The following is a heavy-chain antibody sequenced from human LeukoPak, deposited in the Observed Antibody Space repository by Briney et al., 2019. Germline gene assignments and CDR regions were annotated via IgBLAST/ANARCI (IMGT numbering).Heavy chain of an antibody. CDR2: IIPIFGTA. D-gene: IGHD2-2*01. CDR3: ARDRKGYCSSTSCTMTYYYYGMDV. CDR1: GYTFTGYY. V-gene: IGHV1-69*13. J-gene: IGHJ6*04. Sequence: GASVKVSCKASGYTFTGYYMHWVRQAPGQGLEWMGGIIPIFGTANYAQKFQGRVTITADESTSTAYMELSSLRSEDTAVYYCARDRKGYCSSTSCTMTYYYYGMDVWGKGTTVTVSS.